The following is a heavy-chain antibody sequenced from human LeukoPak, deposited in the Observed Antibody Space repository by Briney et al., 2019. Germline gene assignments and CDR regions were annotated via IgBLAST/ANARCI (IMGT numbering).Heavy chain of an antibody. CDR3: AKNSRGLPARPAFDS. V-gene: IGHV3-30*02. CDR2: IHYDGTNK. J-gene: IGHJ4*02. CDR1: GFMFNSFG. D-gene: IGHD6-6*01. Sequence: GGSLRLSCAASGFMFNSFGMHWVRQAPGKGLEWVAFIHYDGTNKYYTDSVRGRFTISRDNSENTLYLQMSSLRPEDTAIYYCAKNSRGLPARPAFDSWGQGTLVTVSA.